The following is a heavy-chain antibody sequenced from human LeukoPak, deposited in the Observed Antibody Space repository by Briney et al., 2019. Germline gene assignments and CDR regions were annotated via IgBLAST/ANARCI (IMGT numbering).Heavy chain of an antibody. D-gene: IGHD5-24*01. CDR1: GFTFSNAW. J-gene: IGHJ4*02. CDR2: IKSKTDGGTT. CDR3: TTAEGYVSRRDGYNVAFDY. Sequence: PGGSLRLSCAASGFTFSNAWMSWVRQAPGKGLEWVGRIKSKTDGGTTDYAAPVKGRFTISRDDSKNTLYLQMNSLKTEDTAVYYCTTAEGYVSRRDGYNVAFDYWGQGTLVTVSS. V-gene: IGHV3-15*01.